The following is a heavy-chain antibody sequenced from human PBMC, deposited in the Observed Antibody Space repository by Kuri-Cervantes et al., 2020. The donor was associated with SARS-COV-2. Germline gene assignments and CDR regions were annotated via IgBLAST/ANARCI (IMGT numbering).Heavy chain of an antibody. CDR1: GGTFSSYA. V-gene: IGHV1-69*13. CDR3: ARAPGHLGVVIFDY. Sequence: SSVKVSCKTSGGTFSSYAISWVRQAPGQGLEWMGGIIPIFGTANYAQKFQGRVTITADESTSTAYMELSSLRSEDTAVYYCARAPGHLGVVIFDYWGHGTLVTVSS. J-gene: IGHJ4*01. D-gene: IGHD3-3*01. CDR2: IIPIFGTA.